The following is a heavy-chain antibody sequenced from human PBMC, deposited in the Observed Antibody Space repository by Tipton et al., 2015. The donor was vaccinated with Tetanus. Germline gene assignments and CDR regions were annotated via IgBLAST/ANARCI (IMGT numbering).Heavy chain of an antibody. Sequence: TLSLTCAVYGGSFSGHYWSWMRQPPGKGLEWIGEVHHSGSTKYNPSLKSRVTILADTSKDQFSLRLSSGTAADTALYYCAKHGDRDTIGHHFDYWTQGTLVTVSS. J-gene: IGHJ4*02. D-gene: IGHD4-17*01. CDR3: AKHGDRDTIGHHFDY. CDR1: GGSFSGHY. CDR2: VHHSGST. V-gene: IGHV4-34*01.